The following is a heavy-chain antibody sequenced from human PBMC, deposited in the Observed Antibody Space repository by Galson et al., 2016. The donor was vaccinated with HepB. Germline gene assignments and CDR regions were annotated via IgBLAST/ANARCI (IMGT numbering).Heavy chain of an antibody. J-gene: IGHJ4*02. CDR3: ASQVGVGVRHIDY. Sequence: CAISGDSVSNNSAAWNWIRQSPSRGLEWLGRTYYRSKWYNDYAVSVKSRITIKPDTSNNQFSLQLNSVTPEDTAVYFCASQVGVGVRHIDYCGQGTVVTVSS. CDR1: GDSVSNNSAA. CDR2: TYYRSKWYN. V-gene: IGHV6-1*01. D-gene: IGHD1-26*01.